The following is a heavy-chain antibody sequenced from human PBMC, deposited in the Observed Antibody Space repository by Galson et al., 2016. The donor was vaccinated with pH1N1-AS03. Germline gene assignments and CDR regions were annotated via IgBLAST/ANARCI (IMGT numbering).Heavy chain of an antibody. CDR1: GYSFTGYW. J-gene: IGHJ4*02. CDR2: PAPSNSYT. V-gene: IGHV5-10-1*01. Sequence: QSGAEVKKPGESLRISCKGSGYSFTGYWIRWVRQMPGKGLEWMGRPAPSNSYTTSSPSFQAHVPISADESISPAYRQWNSLKASDTAMYSCARRGHRANGYSFDYWGQGSLLTVSS. CDR3: ARRGHRANGYSFDY. D-gene: IGHD6-13*01.